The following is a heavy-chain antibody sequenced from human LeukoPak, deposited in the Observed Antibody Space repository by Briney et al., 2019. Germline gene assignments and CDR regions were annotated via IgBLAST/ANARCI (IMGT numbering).Heavy chain of an antibody. D-gene: IGHD3-10*02. CDR3: AELGITMIGGV. CDR1: GFTFSDYY. CDR2: ISGSSSNL. Sequence: PGGSLRLSCAASGFTFSDYYMSWIRQAPGKGLEWVSYISGSSSNLYQADSVKGRFTISRDNAKKSLYLQMNSLRAEDTAVYYCAELGITMIGGVWGKGTTVTISS. J-gene: IGHJ6*04. V-gene: IGHV3-11*04.